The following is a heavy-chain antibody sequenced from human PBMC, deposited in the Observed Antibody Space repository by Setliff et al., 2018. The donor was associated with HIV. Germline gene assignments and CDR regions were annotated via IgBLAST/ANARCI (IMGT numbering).Heavy chain of an antibody. Sequence: ASVKVSCKASGYTFNNYGISWVRQAPGQGLEWMGWINTHSGYTNYAQTVQGRVTVTMDTSTSTAYMELRSLKSDDTAVYYCARGKTWLRFLDYWGQGTLVTSPQ. CDR3: ARGKTWLRFLDY. J-gene: IGHJ4*02. CDR1: GYTFNNYG. CDR2: INTHSGYT. D-gene: IGHD5-12*01. V-gene: IGHV1-18*01.